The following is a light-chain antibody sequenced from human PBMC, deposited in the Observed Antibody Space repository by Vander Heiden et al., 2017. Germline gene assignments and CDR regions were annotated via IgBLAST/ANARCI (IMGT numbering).Light chain of an antibody. V-gene: IGLV1-44*01. CDR3: AAWDDSRNGYV. CDR1: SSNIGSNN. CDR2: SNN. Sequence: SVLTQPPSASGAPGQRVTISCSGSSSNIGSNNVNWYQQLPGTAPKLLIYSNNQRPSGVPDRFSGSKSGTSASLAISGLQSEDEADYYCAAWDDSRNGYVFGTGTKVTVL. J-gene: IGLJ1*01.